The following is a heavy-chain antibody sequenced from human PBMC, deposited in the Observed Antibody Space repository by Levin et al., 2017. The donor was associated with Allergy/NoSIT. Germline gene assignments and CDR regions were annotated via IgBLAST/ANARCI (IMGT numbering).Heavy chain of an antibody. CDR3: AKKGYDIWSGYYYWYFDV. Sequence: SQTLSLTCSVSGASIRSYYWSWIRQPPGKGLEWIGYMFHSGDTHYNPSLKSRVNISIDTSKNQFSLQLSSVTAADTAVYYCAKKGYDIWSGYYYWYFDVWGRGTLVTVSS. CDR2: MFHSGDT. J-gene: IGHJ2*01. V-gene: IGHV4-59*01. CDR1: GASIRSYY. D-gene: IGHD3-3*01.